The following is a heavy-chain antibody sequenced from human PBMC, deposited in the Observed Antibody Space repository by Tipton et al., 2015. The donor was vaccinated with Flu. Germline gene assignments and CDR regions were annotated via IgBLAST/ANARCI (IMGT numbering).Heavy chain of an antibody. CDR2: INHSGST. V-gene: IGHV4-34*01. J-gene: IGHJ2*01. D-gene: IGHD6-19*01. Sequence: TLSLTCAVYGGSFSGYYWSWIRQPPGKGLEWIGEINHSGSTNYNPSLKSRVTISVDTSKNQFSLKLSSVTAADTAVYYCARQYGVYSSGWYWYFDLWGRGTLVTVSS. CDR3: ARQYGVYSSGWYWYFDL. CDR1: GGSFSGYY.